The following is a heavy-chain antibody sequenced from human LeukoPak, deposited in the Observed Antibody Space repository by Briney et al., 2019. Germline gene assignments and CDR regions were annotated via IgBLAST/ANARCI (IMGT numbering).Heavy chain of an antibody. D-gene: IGHD1-14*01. CDR2: IYYSGST. J-gene: IGHJ4*02. V-gene: IGHV4-39*01. Sequence: PSETLSLTCIVSGGSISSSSYYWGWIRQPPGKGLEWIGSIYYSGSTYYNPSLKSRVTISVDTSKNQFSLKLSSVTAADTAVYYCATPEGEPPNWGQGTLVTVSS. CDR3: ATPEGEPPN. CDR1: GGSISSSSYY.